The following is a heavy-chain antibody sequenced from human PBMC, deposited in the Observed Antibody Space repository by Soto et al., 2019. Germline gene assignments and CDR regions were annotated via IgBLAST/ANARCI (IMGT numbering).Heavy chain of an antibody. CDR1: GGSISSGGYY. V-gene: IGHV4-31*03. CDR3: GRDDTGDPDAFDI. Sequence: SETLSLTCTVSGGSISSGGYYWSWIRQHPGKGLEWIGSIYYSGSTYYNPSLKSRVTISVDTSKNQFSLKLSSVTAADTAVYYCGRDDTGDPDAFDIWGQGTMVTVSS. D-gene: IGHD5-18*01. J-gene: IGHJ3*02. CDR2: IYYSGST.